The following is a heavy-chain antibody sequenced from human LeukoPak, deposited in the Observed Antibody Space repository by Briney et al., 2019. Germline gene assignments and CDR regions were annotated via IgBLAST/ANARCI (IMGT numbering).Heavy chain of an antibody. Sequence: PGGSLRLSCAASGFTFSSYAMSWVRQAPGKGLEWVSAISGSGGSTYYADSVKGRFTISRDNSKNTLYLQMNSLRAEDTAVYYCAKVPEDILTGLYYYYGMDVWGQGTTVTVSS. CDR2: ISGSGGST. J-gene: IGHJ6*02. D-gene: IGHD3-9*01. CDR3: AKVPEDILTGLYYYYGMDV. V-gene: IGHV3-23*01. CDR1: GFTFSSYA.